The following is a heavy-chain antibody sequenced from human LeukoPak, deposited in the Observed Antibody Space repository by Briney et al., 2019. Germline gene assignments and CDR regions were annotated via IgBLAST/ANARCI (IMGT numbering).Heavy chain of an antibody. CDR3: ARVRVGTTNRFDY. CDR1: GFTFSDYY. V-gene: IGHV3-11*05. CDR2: ISSSSDYT. D-gene: IGHD1-26*01. J-gene: IGHJ4*02. Sequence: GVTVRLSCAASGFTFSDYYMTWIRQAPGKGLECVSYISSSSDYTNYPDSVKGRFTISRDNAKNSLYLQMNSLRAEDTALYYCARVRVGTTNRFDYWGQGTLVT.